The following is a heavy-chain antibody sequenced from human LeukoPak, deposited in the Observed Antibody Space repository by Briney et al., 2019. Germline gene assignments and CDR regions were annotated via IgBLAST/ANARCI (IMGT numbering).Heavy chain of an antibody. CDR3: ASMYSSLGGY. J-gene: IGHJ4*02. D-gene: IGHD6-6*01. Sequence: SETLSHTCAVYGGSFSGYYWSWIRQPPGKGLEWIGEINHSGSTNYNPSLKSRVTISVDTSKNQFSLKLSSVTAADTAVYYCASMYSSLGGYWGQGTLVTVSS. V-gene: IGHV4-34*01. CDR2: INHSGST. CDR1: GGSFSGYY.